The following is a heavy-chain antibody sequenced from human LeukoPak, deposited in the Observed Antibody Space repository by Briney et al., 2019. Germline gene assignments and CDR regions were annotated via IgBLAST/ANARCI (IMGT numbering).Heavy chain of an antibody. CDR3: AKSLDFGVVNFLGAFDI. J-gene: IGHJ3*02. D-gene: IGHD3-3*01. CDR1: GFTFDEYA. CDR2: ISWNSGSK. Sequence: GXSLRLSCAASGFTFDEYAMQWVRHAPGKGLEWVSGISWNSGSKVDTDSEKGRFTISRDNAKNSLYLEMNSLRSEDMALYYCAKSLDFGVVNFLGAFDIWGQGTMVTVSA. V-gene: IGHV3-9*03.